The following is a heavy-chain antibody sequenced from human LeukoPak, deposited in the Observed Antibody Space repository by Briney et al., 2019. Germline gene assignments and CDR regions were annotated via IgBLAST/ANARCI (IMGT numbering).Heavy chain of an antibody. CDR2: TYYRSKWYN. D-gene: IGHD2-2*03. CDR3: ARVGYCSSTSCYVQNPFDY. Sequence: SQTLSLTCAISGDSVSSNSAAWNWIRQSPSRGLEWLGRTYYRSKWYNDYAVSVKSRITINPDTSKNQFSLQLNSVTPEDTAVYYCARVGYCSSTSCYVQNPFDYWGQGTLVTVSS. V-gene: IGHV6-1*01. J-gene: IGHJ4*02. CDR1: GDSVSSNSAA.